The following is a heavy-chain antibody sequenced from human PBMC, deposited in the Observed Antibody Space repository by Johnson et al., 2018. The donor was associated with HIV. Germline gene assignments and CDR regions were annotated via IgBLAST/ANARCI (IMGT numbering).Heavy chain of an antibody. Sequence: VQLVESGGGVVRPGESLRLSCAASGFTFNDYAMTWLRHAPGKGLEWVAGINWNGGSTGYADSVKGRFTISRDKSKNTLYLQMNSLRAEDTAVYYCAKARGYDPYDAFDIWGQGTMVTVSS. CDR2: INWNGGST. J-gene: IGHJ3*02. CDR3: AKARGYDPYDAFDI. CDR1: GFTFNDYA. D-gene: IGHD5-12*01. V-gene: IGHV3-20*04.